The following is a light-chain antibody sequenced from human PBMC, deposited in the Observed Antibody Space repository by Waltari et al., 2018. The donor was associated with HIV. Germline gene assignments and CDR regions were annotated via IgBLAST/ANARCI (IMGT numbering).Light chain of an antibody. CDR1: SSDVGDYKS. CDR2: DVS. Sequence: QSALTPPRSVSGSPGQSVTIPCTGTSSDVGDYKSVSWYQQHPGNVPKLMIYDVSKRPSGVPDRFSGAKSGNTASLTIAGLQAEDEADYYCCSFTVTYIWVFGGGTKLTVL. CDR3: CSFTVTYIWV. V-gene: IGLV2-11*01. J-gene: IGLJ2*01.